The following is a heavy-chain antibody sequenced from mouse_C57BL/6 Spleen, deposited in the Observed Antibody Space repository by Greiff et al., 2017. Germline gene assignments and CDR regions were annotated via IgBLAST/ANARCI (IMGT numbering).Heavy chain of an antibody. CDR2: IYPGDGDT. D-gene: IGHD2-1*01. J-gene: IGHJ4*01. CDR3: ARRGGIYYGNYNYYAMGY. CDR1: GYAFSSSW. Sequence: QVQLQQSGPELVKPGASVKISCKASGYAFSSSWMNWVKQRPGKGLEWIGRIYPGDGDTNYNGKFKGKATLTADTSSSTAYMQLSSLTSEDSAVYFCARRGGIYYGNYNYYAMGYWGQGTSVTVSS. V-gene: IGHV1-82*01.